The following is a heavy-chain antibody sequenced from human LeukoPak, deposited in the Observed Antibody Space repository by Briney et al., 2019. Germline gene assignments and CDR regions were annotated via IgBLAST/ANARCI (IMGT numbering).Heavy chain of an antibody. V-gene: IGHV4-59*08. CDR2: IYYSGST. CDR3: ARQVSGEYDY. J-gene: IGHJ4*02. CDR1: GGSISTYY. D-gene: IGHD2-15*01. Sequence: SETLSLTCTVSGGSISTYYWSWIRQPPGKGLEWIGYIYYSGSTNYSPSLKSRVTISVDTSRNQFSLKLTSVTAADTAVYYCARQVSGEYDYWGQGTLVTVSS.